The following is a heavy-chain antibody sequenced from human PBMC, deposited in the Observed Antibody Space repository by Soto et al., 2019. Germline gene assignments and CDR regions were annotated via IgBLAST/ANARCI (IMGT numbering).Heavy chain of an antibody. J-gene: IGHJ6*02. CDR3: AKVTKRAAAGRYEYYKYGMDV. Sequence: VGSLRLSCAAAGFAFSTYAMTWVRQAPGKGLEWVSVISGSGGSSYYAASVKGRFTISRDNSKNTLFLQMNGLRAEDTAVYYCAKVTKRAAAGRYEYYKYGMDVWGQGATVTVSS. CDR2: ISGSGGSS. CDR1: GFAFSTYA. D-gene: IGHD6-13*01. V-gene: IGHV3-23*01.